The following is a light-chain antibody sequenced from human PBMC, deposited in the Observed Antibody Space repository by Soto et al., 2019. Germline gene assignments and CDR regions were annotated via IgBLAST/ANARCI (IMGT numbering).Light chain of an antibody. V-gene: IGKV1-17*01. J-gene: IGKJ1*01. CDR1: QGIRNA. CDR2: EAS. Sequence: DIQMTQSPSSLSASVGDRVTITCRASQGIRNALGWYQQKQGKAPKRLIYEASSLQSGVPARFSGSGSGTEFTLTISSLQPEDFATYYCLQYNSAPPTLGQGTKVEIK. CDR3: LQYNSAPPT.